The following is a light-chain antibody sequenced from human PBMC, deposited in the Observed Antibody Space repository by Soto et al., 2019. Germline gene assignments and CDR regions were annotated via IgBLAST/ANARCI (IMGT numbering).Light chain of an antibody. CDR3: CSYAGSYTLYV. CDR1: SSDVGGYNY. Sequence: QSVLTPPRSVSGSPGQSVTISCTGTSSDVGGYNYVSWYQQHPGKAPKLMIYDVSKRPSGFPDRFSGSKSGNTASLTISGLQADDEADYYCCSYAGSYTLYVFGTGTKVTVL. CDR2: DVS. V-gene: IGLV2-11*01. J-gene: IGLJ1*01.